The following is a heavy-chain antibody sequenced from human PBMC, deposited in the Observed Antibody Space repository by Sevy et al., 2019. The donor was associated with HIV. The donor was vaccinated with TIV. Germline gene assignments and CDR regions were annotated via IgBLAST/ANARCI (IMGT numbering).Heavy chain of an antibody. Sequence: SETLSLTCTVSGGSISSSSYYWGWIRQPPGKGLEWIGSIYYSGSTYYNPSLKSRVTISVDTSKNQFSLKLSSVTAADTAVYYCARQREVAGYYFDYWGQGTLVTVSS. CDR3: ARQREVAGYYFDY. J-gene: IGHJ4*02. CDR1: GGSISSSSYY. D-gene: IGHD6-19*01. V-gene: IGHV4-39*01. CDR2: IYYSGST.